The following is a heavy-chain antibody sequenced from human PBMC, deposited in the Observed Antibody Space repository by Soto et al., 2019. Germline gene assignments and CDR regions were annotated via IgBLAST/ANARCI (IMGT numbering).Heavy chain of an antibody. Sequence: QVQLVQSGAEVKKPGASVKVSCKASGYTFTSYYMHWVRQAPGQELEWMGIINPSGGSKSYAQKFQGRVTMTRDTSTSTVYMELSSLRSEDTAVYYCAGTSSGWYYFDYWGQGTLVTVSS. D-gene: IGHD6-19*01. J-gene: IGHJ4*02. CDR3: AGTSSGWYYFDY. V-gene: IGHV1-46*01. CDR2: INPSGGSK. CDR1: GYTFTSYY.